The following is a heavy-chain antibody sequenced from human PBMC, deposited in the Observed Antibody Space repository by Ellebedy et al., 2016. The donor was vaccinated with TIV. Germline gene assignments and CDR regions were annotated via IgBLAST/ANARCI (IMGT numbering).Heavy chain of an antibody. V-gene: IGHV3-21*01. J-gene: IGHJ5*02. CDR2: ISSSSSYI. CDR3: AREPRVVVITTGWFDP. D-gene: IGHD3-22*01. Sequence: GESLKISCAASGFTFSSYSMNWVRQAPGKGLEWVSSISSSSSYIYYADSVKGRFTISRDNAKNSLYLQMNSLRAEDTAVYYCAREPRVVVITTGWFDPWGQGTLVTVSS. CDR1: GFTFSSYS.